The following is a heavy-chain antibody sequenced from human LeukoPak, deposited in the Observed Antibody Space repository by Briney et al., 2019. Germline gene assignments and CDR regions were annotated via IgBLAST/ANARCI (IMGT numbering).Heavy chain of an antibody. Sequence: GGSLRLSCAASGFTFSSYSMNWVRQAPGKGLEWVSSISSSSSYIYYADSVKGRFTISRDNAKNSLYLQINSLRAEDTAVYYCAKASSSWKNAFDIWGQGTMVTVSS. CDR1: GFTFSSYS. J-gene: IGHJ3*02. CDR3: AKASSSWKNAFDI. V-gene: IGHV3-21*04. D-gene: IGHD6-13*01. CDR2: ISSSSSYI.